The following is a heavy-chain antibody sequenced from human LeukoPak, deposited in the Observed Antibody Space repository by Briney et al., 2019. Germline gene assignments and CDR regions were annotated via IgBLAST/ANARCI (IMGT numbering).Heavy chain of an antibody. CDR1: GGTFSSYA. V-gene: IGHV1-69*13. D-gene: IGHD4-17*01. Sequence: EASVKVSCKASGGTFSSYAISWVRQAPGQGLEWMGGIIPIFGTANYAQKFQGRVTITADESTSTAYMELSSLRSEDTAVYYCATYGLGGDEGNFDYWGQGTLVTVSS. J-gene: IGHJ4*02. CDR2: IIPIFGTA. CDR3: ATYGLGGDEGNFDY.